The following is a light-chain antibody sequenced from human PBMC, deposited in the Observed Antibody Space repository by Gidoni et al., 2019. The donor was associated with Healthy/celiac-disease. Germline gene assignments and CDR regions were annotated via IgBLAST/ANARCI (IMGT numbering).Light chain of an antibody. Sequence: DIQMTQSPSSLSASVGDRVTITCRASQSISSYLNWYQQKPGKAPKLLIYAASSLQSGVPSRFSGSGSGTDFTLTISSLQPEEFATYYCQQSETFGQGTKVEIK. CDR3: QQSET. CDR1: QSISSY. CDR2: AAS. J-gene: IGKJ1*01. V-gene: IGKV1-39*01.